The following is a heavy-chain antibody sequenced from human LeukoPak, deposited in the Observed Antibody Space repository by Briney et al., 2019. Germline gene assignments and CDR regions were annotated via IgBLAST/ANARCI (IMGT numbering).Heavy chain of an antibody. D-gene: IGHD3-22*01. CDR3: ARIPDTLIVVAYDY. Sequence: PSETLSLTCTVSGYSISSGYYWGWIRQPPGKGLEWIESIYHSGRTYYNPSLKSRVTISVDTSKNQFSLKLSSVTAADTAVYYSARIPDTLIVVAYDYWGQGTLVTVSS. J-gene: IGHJ4*02. CDR2: IYHSGRT. V-gene: IGHV4-38-2*02. CDR1: GYSISSGYY.